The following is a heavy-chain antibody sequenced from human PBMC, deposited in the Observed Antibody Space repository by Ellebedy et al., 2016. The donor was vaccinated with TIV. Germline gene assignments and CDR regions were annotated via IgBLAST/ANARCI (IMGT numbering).Heavy chain of an antibody. CDR3: ARDRRAVAGERFDY. J-gene: IGHJ4*02. D-gene: IGHD6-19*01. V-gene: IGHV1-46*01. CDR2: INPSGGST. Sequence: ASVKVSCKASGYTFTSYYMHWVRQAPGQGLEWMGIINPSGGSTSYAQKFQGRVTITADESTSTAYMELSSLRSEDTAVYYCARDRRAVAGERFDYWGQGTLVTVSS. CDR1: GYTFTSYY.